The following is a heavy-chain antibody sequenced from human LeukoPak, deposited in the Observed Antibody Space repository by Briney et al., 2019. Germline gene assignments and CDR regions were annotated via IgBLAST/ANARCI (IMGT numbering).Heavy chain of an antibody. V-gene: IGHV4-39*07. Sequence: SETLSLTCTVSGGSISSSSYYWGWIRQPPGKGLEWIGSIYYSGSTYYNPSLKSRVTISVDTSKNQFSLKLSSVTAADAAVYYCARDVVAAAGSFDYWGQGTQVTVSS. D-gene: IGHD6-13*01. CDR2: IYYSGST. CDR3: ARDVVAAAGSFDY. J-gene: IGHJ4*02. CDR1: GGSISSSSYY.